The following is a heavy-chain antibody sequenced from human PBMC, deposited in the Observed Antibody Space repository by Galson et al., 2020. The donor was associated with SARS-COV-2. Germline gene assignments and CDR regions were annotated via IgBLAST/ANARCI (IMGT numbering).Heavy chain of an antibody. CDR2: IYYSGST. CDR3: ARDQTVVVPTATDVHFYNYGMDL. V-gene: IGHV4-59*01. D-gene: IGHD2-2*01. CDR1: GRSISRYS. J-gene: IGHJ6*02. Sequence: SETLSLTCTVSGRSISRYSWSWIRQPPGKGLEWIGYIYYSGSTNYNPSLKSRATILVDTSKTQFSLQLSSVTAADTAVYYCARDQTVVVPTATDVHFYNYGMDLWGQGTTVTVSS.